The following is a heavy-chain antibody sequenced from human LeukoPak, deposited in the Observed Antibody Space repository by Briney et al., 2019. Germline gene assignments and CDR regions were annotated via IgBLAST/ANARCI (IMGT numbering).Heavy chain of an antibody. Sequence: GGSLRLSCAASGFTFSSYGMHWVRQAPGKGLEWVAVIWYDGSNKYYADSVKGRFTISRDNSKNTLYLQMNSLRAEDTAVYYCARANIAGFCSGGQCFRWYFDYWGQGTLVTVSS. D-gene: IGHD2-15*01. J-gene: IGHJ4*02. CDR2: IWYDGSNK. CDR3: ARANIAGFCSGGQCFRWYFDY. CDR1: GFTFSSYG. V-gene: IGHV3-33*01.